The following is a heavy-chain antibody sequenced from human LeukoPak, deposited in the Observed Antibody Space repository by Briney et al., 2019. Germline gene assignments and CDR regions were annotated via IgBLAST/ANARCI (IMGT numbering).Heavy chain of an antibody. D-gene: IGHD3-22*01. CDR3: ARHPEITMIPNWFDP. Sequence: GESLKISRKGSGYSFTSYWIGWVRQMPGKGLEWMGIIYPGDSDTRYSPSFQGQVTISADKSISTAYLQWSSLKASDTAMYYCARHPEITMIPNWFDPWGQGTLVTVSS. CDR1: GYSFTSYW. J-gene: IGHJ5*02. CDR2: IYPGDSDT. V-gene: IGHV5-51*01.